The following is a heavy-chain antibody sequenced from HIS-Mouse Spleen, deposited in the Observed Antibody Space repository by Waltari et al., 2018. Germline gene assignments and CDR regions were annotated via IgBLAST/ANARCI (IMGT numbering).Heavy chain of an antibody. CDR2: IYHSGST. D-gene: IGHD1-26*01. CDR1: GYSISSGYY. J-gene: IGHJ4*02. CDR3: ARVDIVGATDY. Sequence: QLQLQESGPGLVKPSETLSLTCTVSGYSISSGYYWGWIRQPPGKGLEWIGGIYHSGSTYYNPSLKSRVTISVDTSKNQFSLKLSSVTAADTAVYYCARVDIVGATDYWGQGTLVTVSS. V-gene: IGHV4-38-2*02.